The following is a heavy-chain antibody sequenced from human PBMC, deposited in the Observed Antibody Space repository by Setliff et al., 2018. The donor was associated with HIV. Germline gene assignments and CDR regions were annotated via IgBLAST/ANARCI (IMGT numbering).Heavy chain of an antibody. CDR3: ATVWTAGSLFY. Sequence: PGGSLRLSCVASKFIFSSYSMSWVRQAPGKGLEWVANIKQDGSEKYYVDSVKGRFTISRDNAKNSLYLQMNSLRAEDTAVYYCATVWTAGSLFYWGQGTLVTVSS. D-gene: IGHD6-13*01. V-gene: IGHV3-7*01. CDR2: IKQDGSEK. J-gene: IGHJ4*02. CDR1: KFIFSSYS.